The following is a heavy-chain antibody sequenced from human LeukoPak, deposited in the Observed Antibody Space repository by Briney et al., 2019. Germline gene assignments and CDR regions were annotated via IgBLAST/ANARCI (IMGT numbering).Heavy chain of an antibody. V-gene: IGHV3-7*01. D-gene: IGHD3-9*01. CDR2: IKLDGSEK. J-gene: IGHJ3*02. CDR1: GFTFSTYW. CDR3: ARDRSDILTGYNDAFDI. Sequence: GGSLGLSCAASGFTFSTYWMSWVRQAPGVGLEWVATIKLDGSEKYYVDSVKGRFTISRDNAKNSLHLQMNSLRAEDTAVYYCARDRSDILTGYNDAFDIWGQGTMVTVSS.